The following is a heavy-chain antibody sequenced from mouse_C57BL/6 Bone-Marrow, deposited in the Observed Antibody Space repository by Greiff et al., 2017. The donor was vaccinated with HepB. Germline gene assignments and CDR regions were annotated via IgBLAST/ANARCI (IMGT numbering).Heavy chain of an antibody. CDR3: ARAYYYAPFAY. Sequence: DVKLQESGPGLVKPSQSLSLTCSVTGYSITSGYYWNWIRQFPGNKLEWMGYISYDGSNNYNPSLKNRISITRDTSKNQFFLKLNSVTTEDTATYYCARAYYYAPFAYWGQGTLVTVSA. CDR2: ISYDGSN. V-gene: IGHV3-6*01. CDR1: GYSITSGYY. J-gene: IGHJ3*01. D-gene: IGHD1-1*01.